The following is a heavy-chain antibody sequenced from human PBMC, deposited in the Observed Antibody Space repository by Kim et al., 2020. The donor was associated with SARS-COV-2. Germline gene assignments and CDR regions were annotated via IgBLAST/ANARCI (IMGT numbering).Heavy chain of an antibody. CDR3: ARKDSSAYWDTDY. Sequence: SETLSLTCAVSGGSISRCCDYWGWIRQPPGKGLEWIGAIYYTGSTYYKTSLRSRVTISADTSKNQFSLNLSSVTAADTAVYYCARKDSSAYWDTDYWGQGILVTVSS. D-gene: IGHD3-22*01. J-gene: IGHJ4*02. CDR2: IYYTGST. CDR1: GGSISRCCDY. V-gene: IGHV4-39*01.